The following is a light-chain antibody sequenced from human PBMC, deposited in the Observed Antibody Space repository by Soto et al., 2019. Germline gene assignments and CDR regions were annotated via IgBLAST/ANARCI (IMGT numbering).Light chain of an antibody. J-gene: IGKJ2*01. CDR1: QSININ. CDR2: GAS. CDR3: QHYNNWPPMYT. V-gene: IGKV3-15*01. Sequence: EVVLTQSPATLSVSPGERVTLSCRASQSININLAWYQHKPGQPPRLLIFGASTSATGIPARFSGIGSGTEFTLTISSLLSEDFAVFDCQHYNNWPPMYTFGQGTKLEI.